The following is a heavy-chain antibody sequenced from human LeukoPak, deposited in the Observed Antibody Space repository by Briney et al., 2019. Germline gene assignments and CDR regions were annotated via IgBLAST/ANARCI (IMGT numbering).Heavy chain of an antibody. V-gene: IGHV3-30*18. CDR3: AKVYDSSGYYYPVDY. Sequence: GGSLRLSCAASGFTFSDYYMSWIRQAPGKGLEWVAVISYDGSNKYYADSVKGRFTISRDNSKNTLYLQMNSLRAEDTAVYYCAKVYDSSGYYYPVDYWGQGTLVTVSS. J-gene: IGHJ4*02. CDR2: ISYDGSNK. D-gene: IGHD3-22*01. CDR1: GFTFSDYY.